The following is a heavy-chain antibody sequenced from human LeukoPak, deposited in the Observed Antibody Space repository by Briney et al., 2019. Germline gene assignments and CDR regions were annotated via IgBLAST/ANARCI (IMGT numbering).Heavy chain of an antibody. CDR1: GGTFSSYA. CDR3: ATSSYYYDSSGYTLVGYFQH. Sequence: SVKVSCKASGGTFSSYAINWVRQAPGQGLEWMGGIIPIFGTANYAQKFQGRVTITADESTSTAYMELSSLRSEDTAVYYCATSSYYYDSSGYTLVGYFQHWGQGTLVTVSS. V-gene: IGHV1-69*13. J-gene: IGHJ1*01. D-gene: IGHD3-22*01. CDR2: IIPIFGTA.